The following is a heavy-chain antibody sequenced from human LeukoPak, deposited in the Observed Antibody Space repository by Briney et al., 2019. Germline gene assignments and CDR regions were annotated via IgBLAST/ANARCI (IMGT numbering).Heavy chain of an antibody. V-gene: IGHV4-59*06. J-gene: IGHJ5*02. CDR2: IYYSGGT. D-gene: IGHD5-12*01. CDR1: GGSISSYY. Sequence: SETLSLTCTVSGGSISSYYWSWIRQPPGKGLEWIGYIYYSGGTYYNPSLKSRVTISVDTSKNQFSLKLSSVTAADTAVYYCARSARVDIVATFDPWGQGTLVTVSS. CDR3: ARSARVDIVATFDP.